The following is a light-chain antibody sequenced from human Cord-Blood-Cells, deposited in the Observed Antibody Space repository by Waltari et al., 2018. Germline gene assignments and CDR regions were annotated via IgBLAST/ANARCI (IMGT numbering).Light chain of an antibody. CDR1: SSDVGGYNY. CDR2: DVS. J-gene: IGLJ2*01. V-gene: IGLV2-11*01. Sequence: QSALTQPRSVSGSPGQSVTISCTGTSSDVGGYNYVPWYQQHPGKAPKLMIYDVSKRPPGVPDRFSGSKSGNTASLTISGLQAEDEADYYCCSYAGSYTLVFGGGTKLTVL. CDR3: CSYAGSYTLV.